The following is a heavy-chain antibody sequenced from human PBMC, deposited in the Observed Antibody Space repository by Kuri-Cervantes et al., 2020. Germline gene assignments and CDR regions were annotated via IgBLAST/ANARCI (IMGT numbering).Heavy chain of an antibody. CDR3: AMRSGSYWGGAFDI. V-gene: IGHV3-48*02. D-gene: IGHD1-26*01. Sequence: GGSLRLSCAASGFTFSSYSMNWVRQAPGKGLEWVSYISSSSSTIYYADSVKGRFTISRDNAKNSLYLQMNSLRDEDTAVYYCAMRSGSYWGGAFDIWGQGTMVTVSS. CDR1: GFTFSSYS. CDR2: ISSSSSTI. J-gene: IGHJ3*02.